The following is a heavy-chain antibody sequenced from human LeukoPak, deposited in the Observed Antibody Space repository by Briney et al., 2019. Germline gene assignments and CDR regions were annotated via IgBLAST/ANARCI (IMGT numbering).Heavy chain of an antibody. Sequence: GASETGSFKAPGYTFTRYYMHGVRQAPGQGLEWLGIMNHSGGSTSYAQKFQGRVTMTTDTSTTTVYMELSSLRSEDTAVYYCATRPSVPLAGTRWYFDFWGQGTLVTVSA. CDR3: ATRPSVPLAGTRWYFDF. D-gene: IGHD6-19*01. V-gene: IGHV1-46*01. CDR1: GYTFTRYY. J-gene: IGHJ4*02. CDR2: MNHSGGST.